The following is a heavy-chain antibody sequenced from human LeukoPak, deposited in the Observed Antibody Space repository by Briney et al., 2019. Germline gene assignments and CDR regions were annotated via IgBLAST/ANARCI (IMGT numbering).Heavy chain of an antibody. V-gene: IGHV4-30-4*01. CDR3: DRDHDREGYCFDY. CDR2: IYYSGSP. D-gene: IGHD2-15*01. CDR1: GGSISSGDYY. J-gene: IGHJ4*02. Sequence: SQTLSLTCTVSGGSISSGDYYWSWIRQPPGKGLEWLGYIYYSGSPYYNPSLKSRVSISVDTSKNQFSLKLSSATAADTDVYYCDRDHDREGYCFDYWGQGTLVTVSS.